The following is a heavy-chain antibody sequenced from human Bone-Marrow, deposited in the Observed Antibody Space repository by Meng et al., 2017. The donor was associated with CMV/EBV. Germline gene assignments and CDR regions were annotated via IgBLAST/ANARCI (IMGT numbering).Heavy chain of an antibody. D-gene: IGHD2-2*02. Sequence: SVKVSCKASGYTFTSYDINWVRQATGQGLEWMGWMNPNSGNTGYAQKFQGRVTITRNTSISTAYMELSSLTSEYTAVYHCARVRNTDGMDVWGQGTTVTVSS. J-gene: IGHJ6*02. CDR3: ARVRNTDGMDV. CDR2: MNPNSGNT. CDR1: GYTFTSYD. V-gene: IGHV1-8*03.